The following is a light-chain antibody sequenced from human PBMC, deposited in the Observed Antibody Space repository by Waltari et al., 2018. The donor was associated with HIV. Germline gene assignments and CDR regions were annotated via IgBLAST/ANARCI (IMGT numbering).Light chain of an antibody. J-gene: IGKJ1*01. CDR2: WAS. V-gene: IGKV4-1*01. Sequence: DIVMTQSPDSLAVSLGERATINCKSSQSVLYSSNNKNYLAWYQQKPGQPPKLLIYWASTRESGVPDRFSGSGSGTDFTLTISSLQAEDVAVYYCQQYYSTVRTFGQGTKVEI. CDR3: QQYYSTVRT. CDR1: QSVLYSSNNKNY.